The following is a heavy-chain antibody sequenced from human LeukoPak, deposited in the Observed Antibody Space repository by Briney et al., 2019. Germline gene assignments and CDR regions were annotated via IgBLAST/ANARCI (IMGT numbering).Heavy chain of an antibody. Sequence: GGSLRLSCAASGFTFSSNYMSWVRQAPGKGLEWVSVIYSGGSTYYSDSVKGRFTISRDNSKNTLYLQMNSLRAEDTAVYYCARDVGDYGDYSSYWGQGTLVTVSS. CDR3: ARDVGDYGDYSSY. D-gene: IGHD4-17*01. CDR1: GFTFSSNY. V-gene: IGHV3-66*01. J-gene: IGHJ4*02. CDR2: IYSGGST.